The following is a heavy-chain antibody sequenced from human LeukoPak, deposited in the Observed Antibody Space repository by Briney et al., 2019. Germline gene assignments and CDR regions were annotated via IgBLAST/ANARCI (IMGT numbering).Heavy chain of an antibody. J-gene: IGHJ4*02. CDR1: GFTFNNYA. V-gene: IGHV3-23*01. CDR3: AKDQRLRPQYYFDS. Sequence: GGSLRLSCLASGFTFNNYAMFWVRQTPGKGLEWVSGISGSGTYTYYADSVKGRFTISRDNSKNMLYLQMNSLRAEDTAVFYCAKDQRLRPQYYFDSWGQGTLVTVSS. CDR2: ISGSGTYT.